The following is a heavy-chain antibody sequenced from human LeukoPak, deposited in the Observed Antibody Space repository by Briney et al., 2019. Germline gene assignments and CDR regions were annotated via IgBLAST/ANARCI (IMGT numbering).Heavy chain of an antibody. CDR2: ISSDGSDK. CDR3: ARDYFGSIDY. D-gene: IGHD3-3*01. Sequence: GGSLRLSCAASGFTLSGHPIPWVRQAPGKGLEWVAVISSDGSDKYYSDSVKGRFTVSRDNSKDTLFLQMNSLRAEDTVMYYCARDYFGSIDYWGQGTLVTVSS. V-gene: IGHV3-30-3*01. CDR1: GFTLSGHP. J-gene: IGHJ4*02.